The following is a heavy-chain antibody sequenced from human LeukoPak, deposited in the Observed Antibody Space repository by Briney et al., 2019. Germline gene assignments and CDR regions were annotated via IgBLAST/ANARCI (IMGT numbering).Heavy chain of an antibody. D-gene: IGHD6-13*01. J-gene: IGHJ5*02. CDR1: GFTFDDYA. CDR2: ISWNSGSI. Sequence: GRSLRLSCAASGFTFDDYAMHWVRQAPGKGLEWVSGISWNSGSIGYADSVKGRFTISRDNSKNTLYLQMNSLRAEDTAVYYCAKDGSTSWYYGWFDPWGQGTLVTVSS. CDR3: AKDGSTSWYYGWFDP. V-gene: IGHV3-9*01.